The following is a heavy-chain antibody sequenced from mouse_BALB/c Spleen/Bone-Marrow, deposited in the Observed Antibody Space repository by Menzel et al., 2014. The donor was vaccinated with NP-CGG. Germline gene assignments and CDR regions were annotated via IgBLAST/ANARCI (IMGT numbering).Heavy chain of an antibody. V-gene: IGHV2-6-7*01. CDR2: IWGDGST. D-gene: IGHD2-4*01. J-gene: IGHJ4*01. CDR1: GFSLTGYG. Sequence: VKLVESGPGLVAPSQSLSITCTVSGFSLTGYGVSWVRQSPGKGLEWLGMIWGDGSTDYNSALKSRLSICKDNSKSQVFLKMNSLQTDDTARYYCARDSFLITRALDYWGQGTSVTVSS. CDR3: ARDSFLITRALDY.